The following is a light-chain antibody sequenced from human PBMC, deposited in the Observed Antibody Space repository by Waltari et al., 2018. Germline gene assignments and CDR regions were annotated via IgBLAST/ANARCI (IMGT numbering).Light chain of an antibody. CDR2: RAS. V-gene: IGKV1-5*03. CDR1: QDINNW. CDR3: QQHHNSPYT. Sequence: DIQMTQSPSTLSASVGDSVSIPCRTSQDINNWLAWYPQKPGQAPHLLIYRASVLETGVPSRFSGSGSGTEFTLTISGLQPDDFATYYCQQHHNSPYTFGQGTKLDI. J-gene: IGKJ2*01.